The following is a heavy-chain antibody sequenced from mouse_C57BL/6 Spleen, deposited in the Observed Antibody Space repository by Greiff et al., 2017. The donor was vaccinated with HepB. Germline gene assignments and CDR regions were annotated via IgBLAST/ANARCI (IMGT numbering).Heavy chain of an antibody. V-gene: IGHV1-4*01. J-gene: IGHJ2*01. Sequence: VQLQQSGAELARPGASVKMSCKASGYTFTSCTMHWVKQRPGQGLEWIGYINPSSGYTKYNQKFKDKATLTADKSSSTAYMQLSSLTSEDSAVYYCARTVVAVKYFDYWGQGTTLTVSS. CDR2: INPSSGYT. CDR3: ARTVVAVKYFDY. D-gene: IGHD1-1*01. CDR1: GYTFTSCT.